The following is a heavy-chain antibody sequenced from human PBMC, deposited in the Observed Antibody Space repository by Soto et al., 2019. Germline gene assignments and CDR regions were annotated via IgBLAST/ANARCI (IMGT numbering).Heavy chain of an antibody. D-gene: IGHD1-26*01. V-gene: IGHV3-72*01. CDR1: GLTFSDHS. CDR2: SRNKANSYST. Sequence: VQLGESGGGLVQPGGSLRLSCAASGLTFSDHSMDWVRQAPGKGLEWVGRSRNKANSYSTEYAASVKVRFTISRDESKNSLYLQMNSLKTEDTDVYYCARFSGSYTRGLDYWGQGTLVTVSS. CDR3: ARFSGSYTRGLDY. J-gene: IGHJ4*02.